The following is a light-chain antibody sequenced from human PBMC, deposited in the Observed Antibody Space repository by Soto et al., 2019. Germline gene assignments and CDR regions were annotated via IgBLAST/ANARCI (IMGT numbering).Light chain of an antibody. CDR3: QAWDSFHVV. CDR2: QDS. V-gene: IGLV3-1*01. J-gene: IGLJ2*01. Sequence: SYELTQPPSVSVSPGQTASITCSGDKLGDKYACWYQQKPGQSPVLVIYQDSKRPSGIHERFSGTNSGNPATLTISGTQAMDEADYYCQAWDSFHVVFGGGTKLTV. CDR1: KLGDKY.